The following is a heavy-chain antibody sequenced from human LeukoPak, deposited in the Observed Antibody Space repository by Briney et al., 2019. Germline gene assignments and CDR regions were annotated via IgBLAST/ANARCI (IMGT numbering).Heavy chain of an antibody. V-gene: IGHV3-7*01. D-gene: IGHD6-19*01. CDR2: IKQDGSEK. J-gene: IGHJ1*01. CDR1: GFTFSSYR. Sequence: GGSLRLSCAASGFTFSSYRMSWVRQAPGKGLEWVANIKQDGSEKYYVDSVKGRFTISRDNAKNSLYLQMNSLRAEDTAEYYCALGSGLRYFQHWGQGTLVTVSS. CDR3: ALGSGLRYFQH.